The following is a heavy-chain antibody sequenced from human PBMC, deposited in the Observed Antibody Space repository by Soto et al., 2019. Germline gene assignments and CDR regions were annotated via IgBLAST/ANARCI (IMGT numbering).Heavy chain of an antibody. CDR3: ARGYYDFWSGYWRWFDP. Sequence: PSETLSLTCTVSGGSISSSSDYWSWIRQPPGKGLEWIGYIYYSGSTNYNPSLKSRVIISLDTSKNQFSLKLSSVTAADTAVYYCARGYYDFWSGYWRWFDPWGQGTLVTVSS. CDR2: IYYSGST. D-gene: IGHD3-3*01. CDR1: GGSISSSSDY. V-gene: IGHV4-61*01. J-gene: IGHJ5*02.